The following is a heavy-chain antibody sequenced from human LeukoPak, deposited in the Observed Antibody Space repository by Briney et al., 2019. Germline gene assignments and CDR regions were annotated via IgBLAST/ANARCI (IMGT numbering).Heavy chain of an antibody. J-gene: IGHJ4*02. CDR2: IYSGGST. V-gene: IGHV3-53*01. CDR1: GFTVSSNY. CDR3: ARATTIFGVVTSYYFDY. Sequence: GGSLRLSCAASGFTVSSNYMSWVRQAPGKGLEWVSVIYSGGSTYYADSVKDRFTISRDNSKNTLYLQMNSLRAEDTAVYYCARATTIFGVVTSYYFDYWGQGTLVTVSS. D-gene: IGHD3-3*01.